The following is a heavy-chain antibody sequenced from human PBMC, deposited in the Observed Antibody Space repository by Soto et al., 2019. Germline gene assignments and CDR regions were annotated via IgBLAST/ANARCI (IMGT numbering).Heavy chain of an antibody. D-gene: IGHD3-10*01. V-gene: IGHV4-30-4*01. CDR1: GGSISSGDYY. J-gene: IGHJ6*02. Sequence: PSETLSLTCTVSGGSISSGDYYWSWIRQPPGKGLEWIGYISDSGSTYYNPSLNSRVTISVDTSKNQFSLKLSSVTAADTAVYYCARDGTMVRGVTPHYYYGMDVWGQGTTVTVS. CDR3: ARDGTMVRGVTPHYYYGMDV. CDR2: ISDSGST.